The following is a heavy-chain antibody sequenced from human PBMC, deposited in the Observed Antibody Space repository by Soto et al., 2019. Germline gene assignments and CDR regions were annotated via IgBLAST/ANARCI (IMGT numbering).Heavy chain of an antibody. CDR3: ARDPHEFWSSYFFDP. Sequence: ASAKVSCKDSGYPFDTYGINWVRQAPGQRPEWMGWISAYNGQTDYAQNFQGRVTMATDTSTNTAYMELRNLRSDDTAVYYCARDPHEFWSSYFFDPWGPGTLVTVSS. V-gene: IGHV1-18*01. CDR2: ISAYNGQT. D-gene: IGHD3-3*01. J-gene: IGHJ5*02. CDR1: GYPFDTYG.